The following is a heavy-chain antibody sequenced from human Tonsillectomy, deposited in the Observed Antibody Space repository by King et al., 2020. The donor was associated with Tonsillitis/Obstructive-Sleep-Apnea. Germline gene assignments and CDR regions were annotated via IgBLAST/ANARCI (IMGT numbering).Heavy chain of an antibody. V-gene: IGHV4-4*02. CDR3: ARAEYDPDAFDI. J-gene: IGHJ3*02. Sequence: QLQESGPGLVKPSGTLSLTCAVSGGSVSNSDWWSWVRQPPGKGLEWIGEIYHSGTTKYNPSLMSLVTISVDRSKKQFSLRLSSVTAADTAVYYCARAEYDPDAFDIWGQGTMVIVSS. D-gene: IGHD3-3*01. CDR1: GGSVSNSDW. CDR2: IYHSGTT.